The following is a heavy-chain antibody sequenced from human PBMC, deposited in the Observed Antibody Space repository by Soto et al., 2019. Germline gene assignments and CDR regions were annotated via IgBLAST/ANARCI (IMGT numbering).Heavy chain of an antibody. V-gene: IGHV4-59*01. CDR2: IHYTGYT. D-gene: IGHD6-19*01. J-gene: IGHJ4*02. CDR1: GGSINNYF. CDR3: ARGGDTSDATGVFDY. Sequence: LSLTCTISGGSINNYFWSWIRQPPGKGLEWIGYIHYTGYTNSNPSLKSRVTISVDTSNNQFSLKLTSVGAADTAVYYCARGGDTSDATGVFDYWGLGTLVTVSS.